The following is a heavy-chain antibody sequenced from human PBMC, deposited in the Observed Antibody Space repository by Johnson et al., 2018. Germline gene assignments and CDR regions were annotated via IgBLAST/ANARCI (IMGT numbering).Heavy chain of an antibody. D-gene: IGHD2-8*01. J-gene: IGHJ6*03. Sequence: QVQLVESGGGVVQPGRSLRLSCAASGFTFSTYAMHWVRQAPGKGLEWVAIISYDGSNKYYADSVKGRFSVSRDNSKNTLYLQMNSLRAEDTAVYYCPKGSSWGVNGDYMDVWGKGTTVTVSS. CDR3: PKGSSWGVNGDYMDV. CDR2: ISYDGSNK. CDR1: GFTFSTYA. V-gene: IGHV3-30-3*01.